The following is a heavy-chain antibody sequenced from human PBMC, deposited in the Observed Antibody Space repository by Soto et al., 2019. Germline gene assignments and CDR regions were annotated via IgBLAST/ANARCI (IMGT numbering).Heavy chain of an antibody. J-gene: IGHJ4*02. V-gene: IGHV3-7*01. CDR1: GFTFSSYW. CDR2: IKQDGSEK. CDR3: ARDHIVGATNFDF. D-gene: IGHD1-26*01. Sequence: EVQLVESGGDVVQSGGSLRLSCAASGFTFSSYWMSWVRQAPGKGLEWVANIKQDGSEKYYVDSVKGRFTISRDNAKNSLYLQMNSLRAEDTAVYYCARDHIVGATNFDFWGQGILVTVSS.